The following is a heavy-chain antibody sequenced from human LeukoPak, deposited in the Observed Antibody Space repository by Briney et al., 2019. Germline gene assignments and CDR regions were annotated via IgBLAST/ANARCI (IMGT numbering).Heavy chain of an antibody. CDR2: IYYSGST. V-gene: IGHV4-31*03. D-gene: IGHD3-16*02. CDR1: GGSISSGGYC. J-gene: IGHJ4*02. Sequence: SETLSLTCTVSGGSISSGGYCWSWIRQHPGKGLEWIGYIYYSGSTYYNPSLKSRVTISVDTSKNQFSLKLSSVTAADTAVYYCARASYDYVWGSYRRYYFDYWGQGTLVTVSS. CDR3: ARASYDYVWGSYRRYYFDY.